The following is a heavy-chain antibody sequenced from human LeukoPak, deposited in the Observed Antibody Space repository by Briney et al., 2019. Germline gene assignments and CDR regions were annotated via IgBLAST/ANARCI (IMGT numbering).Heavy chain of an antibody. V-gene: IGHV4-61*01. D-gene: IGHD3-10*01. J-gene: IGHJ3*02. CDR3: ARDSYGSGSDVDAFDI. CDR1: GGSVSSGSYY. CDR2: IYYSGST. Sequence: PSETLSLTCTVSGGSVSSGSYYWSWIRQPPGKGLEWIGYIYYSGSTNDNPSLKTRVTISVDTSKNQFSLKLSYVTAADTAVYYCARDSYGSGSDVDAFDIWGQGTMVTVSS.